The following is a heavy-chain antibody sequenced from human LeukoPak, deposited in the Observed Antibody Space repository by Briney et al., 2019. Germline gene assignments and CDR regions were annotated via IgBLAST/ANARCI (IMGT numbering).Heavy chain of an antibody. Sequence: SETLSLTCTVSGGSISSYYWSWIRQPPGKGLEWIGYIYSSGITNYNPSLKSRVTISVDTSKNQFSLELSSVTAADTAVYHCARLSSGWPFDYWGQGTLVTVSS. D-gene: IGHD6-19*01. CDR3: ARLSSGWPFDY. J-gene: IGHJ4*02. V-gene: IGHV4-59*08. CDR2: IYSSGIT. CDR1: GGSISSYY.